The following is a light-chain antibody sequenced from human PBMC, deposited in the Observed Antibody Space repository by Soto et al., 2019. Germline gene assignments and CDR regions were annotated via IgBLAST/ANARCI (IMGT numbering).Light chain of an antibody. CDR3: QQRSNWPPRT. J-gene: IGKJ4*01. CDR1: QSVSSY. CDR2: DAS. V-gene: IGKV3-11*01. Sequence: EIVLTQSPATLSLSPGERATLSCRASQSVSSYLAWYQQKPGQAPRLLIYDASTRTTGIPARFSGSGSGTDFTPTISSLEPEDFAVYYCQQRSNWPPRTFGGGTKVEIK.